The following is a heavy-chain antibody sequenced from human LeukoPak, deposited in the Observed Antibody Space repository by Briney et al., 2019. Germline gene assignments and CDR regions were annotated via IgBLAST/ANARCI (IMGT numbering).Heavy chain of an antibody. J-gene: IGHJ4*02. Sequence: SETLSLTCTVSGGSISSSSYYWGWIRQPPGKGLEWIGSIYYSGSTYYNPSLKSRVTVSVDTSKNQFSLKLSSVTAADTAVYYCARDNSHDILTGYPYYFDYWGQGTLVTVSS. CDR3: ARDNSHDILTGYPYYFDY. CDR1: GGSISSSSYY. CDR2: IYYSGST. V-gene: IGHV4-39*07. D-gene: IGHD3-9*01.